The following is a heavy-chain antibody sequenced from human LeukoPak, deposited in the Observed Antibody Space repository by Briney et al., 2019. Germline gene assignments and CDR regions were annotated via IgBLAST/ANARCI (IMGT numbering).Heavy chain of an antibody. CDR3: TKDDDPYSLTPYSVGLFDF. D-gene: IGHD4-11*01. CDR2: TSYDGSNK. V-gene: IGHV3-30*01. Sequence: GGSLRLSCAASGFTFSSYTMHWVRQAPGKGLEWVAVTSYDGSNKYYADSVKGRFTVSRDSSKSTAYLQMNSLRSEDTAMYYCTKDDDPYSLTPYSVGLFDFWGPGTLVTVSS. J-gene: IGHJ4*02. CDR1: GFTFSSYT.